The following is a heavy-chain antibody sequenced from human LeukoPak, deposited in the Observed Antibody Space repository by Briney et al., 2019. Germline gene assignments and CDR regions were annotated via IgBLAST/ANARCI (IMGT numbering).Heavy chain of an antibody. CDR2: ISGSGGST. CDR1: GFTFSSYA. J-gene: IGHJ4*02. CDR3: AKADEYCSGGSCYFDY. V-gene: IGHV3-23*01. Sequence: GGSLRLSCAASGFTFSSYAMNWVRQAPGKGLEWVSAISGSGGSTYYADSVKGRFTISRDNSKNTLYLQMNSLRAEDTAVYYCAKADEYCSGGSCYFDYWGQGTLVTVSS. D-gene: IGHD2-15*01.